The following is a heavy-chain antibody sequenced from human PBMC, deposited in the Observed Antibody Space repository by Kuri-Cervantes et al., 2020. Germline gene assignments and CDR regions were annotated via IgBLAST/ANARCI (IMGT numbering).Heavy chain of an antibody. Sequence: ASVKVSCKASGYTFTSYDINWVRQATGQGLEWMGWMNPNSGNTGYAQKFQGRVTMTTDTSTSTAYMELRSLRSDDTAVYYCARGPLGSGWYKPDYWGQGTLVTVSS. CDR2: MNPNSGNT. D-gene: IGHD6-19*01. CDR3: ARGPLGSGWYKPDY. V-gene: IGHV1-8*01. J-gene: IGHJ4*02. CDR1: GYTFTSYD.